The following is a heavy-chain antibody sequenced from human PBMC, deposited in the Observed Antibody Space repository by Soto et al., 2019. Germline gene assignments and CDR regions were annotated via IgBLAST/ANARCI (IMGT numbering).Heavy chain of an antibody. CDR1: GGSISSYY. CDR3: ARDMHAGFTHYLDD. CDR2: IYTSGST. J-gene: IGHJ4*02. D-gene: IGHD2-8*01. Sequence: PSETLSLTCTVSGGSISSYYWSWIRQPAGKGLEWIGRIYTSGSTNYNPSLKSRVTMSVDTSKNQFSLKLSSVTAADTAVYYCARDMHAGFTHYLDDWGQGTLVTVSS. V-gene: IGHV4-4*07.